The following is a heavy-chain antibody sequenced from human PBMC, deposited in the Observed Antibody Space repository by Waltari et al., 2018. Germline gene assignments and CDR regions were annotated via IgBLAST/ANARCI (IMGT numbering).Heavy chain of an antibody. CDR3: ARVYSGYDFSAYYSYGMDV. CDR1: GYTFTGYY. V-gene: IGHV1-2*02. Sequence: QVQLVQSGAEVKKPGASVKVSCKASGYTFTGYYMHWVRQDPGQGLEWMGWINPNSGGTKYAQKFQGRVNKTRDTSISTAYMELSRLRSDDTAVYYCARVYSGYDFSAYYSYGMDVSGQGTTFTVSS. D-gene: IGHD5-12*01. CDR2: INPNSGGT. J-gene: IGHJ6*02.